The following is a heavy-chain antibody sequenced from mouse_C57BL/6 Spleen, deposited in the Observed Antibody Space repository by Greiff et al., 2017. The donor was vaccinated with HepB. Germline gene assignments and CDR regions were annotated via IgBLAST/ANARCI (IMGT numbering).Heavy chain of an antibody. D-gene: IGHD4-1*01. V-gene: IGHV10-3*01. Sequence: DVKLVESGGGLVQPKGSLKLSCAASGFTFNNYAMHWVRQAPGKGLEWVARIRSKSSNYATYYADSVKDRFTISRDDSQSMLYLQMNNLKTEETAMYYCVRARKNWDYCDYWGQGTTLTVSS. CDR2: IRSKSSNYAT. J-gene: IGHJ2*01. CDR3: VRARKNWDYCDY. CDR1: GFTFNNYA.